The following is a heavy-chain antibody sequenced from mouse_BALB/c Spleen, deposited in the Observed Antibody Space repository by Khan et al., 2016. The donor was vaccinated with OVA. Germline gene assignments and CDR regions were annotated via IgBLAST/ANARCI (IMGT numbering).Heavy chain of an antibody. J-gene: IGHJ3*01. CDR2: INTYTGEP. CDR1: GYTFTNYG. D-gene: IGHD1-1*02. Sequence: QIQLVQSGPELKQPGETVKISCQASGYTFTNYGMNWVKQAPGKGLKWMGWINTYTGEPTYGDDFKGRFAFSLETSASTASLQIINLKNEDTATYFCTSSQGSYLFAYWRQGTLSTVS. V-gene: IGHV9-3-1*01. CDR3: TSSQGSYLFAY.